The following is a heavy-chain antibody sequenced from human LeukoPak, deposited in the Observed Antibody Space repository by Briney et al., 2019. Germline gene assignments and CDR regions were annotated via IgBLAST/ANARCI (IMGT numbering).Heavy chain of an antibody. CDR1: GGTFSSYA. CDR3: ARGQSHYYDSSGYCLRSAAPGCDHVYFDY. D-gene: IGHD3-22*01. V-gene: IGHV1-69*06. J-gene: IGHJ4*02. Sequence: GASVKVSCKASGGTFSSYAISWVRQAPGQGLEWMGGIIPIFGTANYAQKFQGRVTITADKSTSTAYMELSSLRSEDTAVYYCARGQSHYYDSSGYCLRSAAPGCDHVYFDYWGQGTLVTVSS. CDR2: IIPIFGTA.